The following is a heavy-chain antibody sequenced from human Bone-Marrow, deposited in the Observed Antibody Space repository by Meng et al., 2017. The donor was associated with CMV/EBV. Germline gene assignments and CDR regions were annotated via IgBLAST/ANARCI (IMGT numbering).Heavy chain of an antibody. J-gene: IGHJ6*02. Sequence: ASVKVSCKASGYTFTSHGISWVRQAPGQGFEWMGWISPYSGNTNYAQKFQGRVTMTRDTSISTAYMELSRLRSDDTAVYYCARESWRTTGKLYYYGMDVWGQGTTVTVSS. V-gene: IGHV1-18*01. D-gene: IGHD1-1*01. CDR2: ISPYSGNT. CDR3: ARESWRTTGKLYYYGMDV. CDR1: GYTFTSHG.